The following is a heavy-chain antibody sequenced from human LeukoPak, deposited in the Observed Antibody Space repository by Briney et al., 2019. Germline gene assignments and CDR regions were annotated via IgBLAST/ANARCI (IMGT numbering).Heavy chain of an antibody. Sequence: PGGSLRLSCAASGFTFSSYGMHWVRQAPGKGLEWVAVIWYDGSNKYYADSVKGRFTISRDNSKNTLYLQMNSLRAEDTAVYYCARERPRYYFDYWGQGTLVTVSS. V-gene: IGHV3-33*01. CDR1: GFTFSSYG. CDR2: IWYDGSNK. CDR3: ARERPRYYFDY. J-gene: IGHJ4*02.